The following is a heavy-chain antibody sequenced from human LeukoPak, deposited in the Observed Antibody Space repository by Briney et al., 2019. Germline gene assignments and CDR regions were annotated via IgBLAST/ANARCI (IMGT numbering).Heavy chain of an antibody. CDR3: AKHNYYGVPAAGLNFDS. V-gene: IGHV3-23*01. D-gene: IGHD2-2*01. J-gene: IGHJ4*02. CDR2: ISGSGGST. Sequence: PGGSLRLSCAASGFTFSSYAMSWVRQAPGKGLEWVSAISGSGGSTYYADSVKGRFTISRDNSKNTLYLQMNSLRAEDTAIYYCAKHNYYGVPAAGLNFDSWGQGALVTVSS. CDR1: GFTFSSYA.